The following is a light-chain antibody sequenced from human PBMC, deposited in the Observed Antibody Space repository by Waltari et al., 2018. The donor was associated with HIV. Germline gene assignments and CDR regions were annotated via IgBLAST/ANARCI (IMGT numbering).Light chain of an antibody. CDR1: NIGSKS. V-gene: IGLV3-21*02. CDR3: QVWESSSDHVV. J-gene: IGLJ2*01. Sequence: SYVLTQSPSVSVALGQAASIACGGNNIGSKSVHWYQQKPGQAPALVIYDDCDRPSGIPERFSGSNSGHTATLSIGRVEAGDEADYYCQVWESSSDHVVIGGGTKLTV. CDR2: DDC.